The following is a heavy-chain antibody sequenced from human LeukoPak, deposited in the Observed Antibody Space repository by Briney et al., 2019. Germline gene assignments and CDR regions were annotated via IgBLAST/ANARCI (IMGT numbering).Heavy chain of an antibody. CDR3: ARGTLWPYYFDY. CDR1: GYSISSGYY. CDR2: IYHSGST. Sequence: PSETLSLTCTVSGYSISSGYYWGWIRQPPGKGLEWIGSIYHSGSTYYNPSLKSRVTISVDTSKNQFSLKLSSVTAADTAVYYCARGTLWPYYFDYWGQGTLVTVSS. J-gene: IGHJ4*02. V-gene: IGHV4-38-2*02. D-gene: IGHD3-10*01.